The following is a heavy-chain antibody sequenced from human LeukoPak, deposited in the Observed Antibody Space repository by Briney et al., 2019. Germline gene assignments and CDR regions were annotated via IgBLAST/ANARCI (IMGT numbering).Heavy chain of an antibody. D-gene: IGHD6-13*01. CDR1: GFTFSSYA. J-gene: IGHJ1*01. CDR2: ISGSGGST. Sequence: GGSLRLSCAASGFTFSSYAMSWVRQAPGKGLEWVSAISGSGGSTYYADSVKGRFTISRDNSENTLYLQMNSLRAEDTAVYYCARVPYSSSWYGYFQHWGQGTLVTVSS. V-gene: IGHV3-23*01. CDR3: ARVPYSSSWYGYFQH.